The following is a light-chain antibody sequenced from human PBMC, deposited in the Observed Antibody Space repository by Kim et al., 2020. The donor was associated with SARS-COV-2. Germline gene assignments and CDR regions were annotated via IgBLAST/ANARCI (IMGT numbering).Light chain of an antibody. CDR1: SLRSYY. CDR3: NLRDSNDNVV. Sequence: SSELTQDPAVSVALGQTVRITCQGDSLRSYYATWYQQKPGQAPILVIYGKNNRPSGIPDRFSGSSSGNTASLTITGTQAGDEADYSFNLRDSNDNVVFVG. V-gene: IGLV3-19*01. J-gene: IGLJ2*01. CDR2: GKN.